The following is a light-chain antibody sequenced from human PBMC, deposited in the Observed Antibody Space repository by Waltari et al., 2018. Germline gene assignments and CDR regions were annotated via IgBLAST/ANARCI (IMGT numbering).Light chain of an antibody. CDR1: SSAVDGYDF. J-gene: IGLJ3*02. CDR2: DVS. V-gene: IGLV2-14*03. Sequence: QSALTQPASVSGSPGQSITISCTGTSSAVDGYDFVSWYQHHPGKAPKLLIYDVSNRPSGISDRFSASKSGNTASLTISGLQAEDEGDYYCTSHTVSSAVLFGGGTQVTVL. CDR3: TSHTVSSAVL.